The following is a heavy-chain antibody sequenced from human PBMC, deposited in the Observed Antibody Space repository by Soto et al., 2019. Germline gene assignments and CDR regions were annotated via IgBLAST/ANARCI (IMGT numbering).Heavy chain of an antibody. J-gene: IGHJ4*02. CDR2: ISYDGSNK. CDR3: VKDTYYYDSSGYYIFDY. Sequence: QEQLVESGGGVVQPGRSLRLSCAASGLTFSRYGMHWVRQAPGKGLEWAAHISYDGSNKHYAESVKGRFTISRDSSKHTLYLQMNSLRAEDTAVYYCVKDTYYYDSSGYYIFDYWGQGTLVAVSS. CDR1: GLTFSRYG. V-gene: IGHV3-30*18. D-gene: IGHD3-22*01.